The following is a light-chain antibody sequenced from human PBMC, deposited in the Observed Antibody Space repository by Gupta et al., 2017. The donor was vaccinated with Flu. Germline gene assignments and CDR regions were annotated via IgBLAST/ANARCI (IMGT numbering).Light chain of an antibody. Sequence: SDVGGYNYVSWYQQHPGKAPKLMIFEVTDRPSGVSNRFSGSKSGNTASLTISGLQAEDEADYFCASYTTTSTWVFGGGTKLTVL. CDR1: SDVGGYNY. CDR2: EVT. V-gene: IGLV2-14*01. CDR3: ASYTTTSTWV. J-gene: IGLJ3*02.